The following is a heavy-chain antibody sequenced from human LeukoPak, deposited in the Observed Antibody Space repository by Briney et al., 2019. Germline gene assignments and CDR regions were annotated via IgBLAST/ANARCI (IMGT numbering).Heavy chain of an antibody. CDR2: VNLQGST. Sequence: SGTLSLTCGVSGGSITNTNYWTWVRPPPGKGLEWIGEVNLQGSTNYNPSLMGRVAISVDTSENHISLQLTSVTAADTAVSYCAREGGPYRPLDYSGQGTLVTVSS. J-gene: IGHJ4*02. CDR1: GGSITNTNY. V-gene: IGHV4-4*02. CDR3: AREGGPYRPLDY.